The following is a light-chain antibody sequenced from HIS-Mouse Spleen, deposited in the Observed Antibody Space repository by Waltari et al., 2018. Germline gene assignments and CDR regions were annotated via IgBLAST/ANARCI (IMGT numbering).Light chain of an antibody. J-gene: IGKJ1*01. CDR1: QGISSY. CDR3: QQLNSYPPT. Sequence: DIQLTQSPSFLSASVGDRVTITCRASQGISSYLALYQQKPGKAPMLLIYAASTLQSGVPSRLSGSGSGTEFTLTISSLQPEDFVTYYCQQLNSYPPTFGQGTKVESK. CDR2: AAS. V-gene: IGKV1-9*01.